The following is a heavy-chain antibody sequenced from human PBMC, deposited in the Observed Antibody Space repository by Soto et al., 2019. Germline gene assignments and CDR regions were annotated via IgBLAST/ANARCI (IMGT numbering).Heavy chain of an antibody. CDR2: ISTTSGNT. CDR1: GYTFSSYS. CDR3: AGDHGYYDF. J-gene: IGHJ4*02. Sequence: QIQMVQSGAEVKQPGASVKISCKTSGYTFSSYSINWVRQAPVQGLEWMAWISTTSGNTHYAARAHGRVTVTHVKSARTAFMEMWGLTSDDTAVYFCAGDHGYYDFWGQGTLVTVSS. V-gene: IGHV1-18*01. D-gene: IGHD2-8*01.